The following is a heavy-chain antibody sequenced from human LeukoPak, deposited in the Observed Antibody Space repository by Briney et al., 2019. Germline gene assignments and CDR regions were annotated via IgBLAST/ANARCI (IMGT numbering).Heavy chain of an antibody. Sequence: KPSETLSLTCTVSGGSLSGYFWSWIRQPPGKRLEWIGYIYSSGSTNYNPSLKSRVTISVDTSKNQFSLKLSSVTAADTAVYYCAGLGVITSPFDYWGQGTLVTVSS. V-gene: IGHV4-59*12. CDR2: IYSSGST. D-gene: IGHD3-22*01. J-gene: IGHJ4*02. CDR1: GGSLSGYF. CDR3: AGLGVITSPFDY.